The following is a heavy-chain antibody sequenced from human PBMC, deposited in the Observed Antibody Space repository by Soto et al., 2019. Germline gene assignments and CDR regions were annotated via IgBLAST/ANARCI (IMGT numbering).Heavy chain of an antibody. CDR2: ISYDGSNK. V-gene: IGHV3-30*18. Sequence: QVQLVESGGGVVQPGRSLRLSCAASGFTFSSYGMHWVRQAPGKGLEWVAVISYDGSNKYYADSVKGRFTISRDNSKNPLCLQMNSLRAEDTAVYYCAKDISGANYVCMDVWGQGTTVTVSS. J-gene: IGHJ6*02. D-gene: IGHD3-16*01. CDR1: GFTFSSYG. CDR3: AKDISGANYVCMDV.